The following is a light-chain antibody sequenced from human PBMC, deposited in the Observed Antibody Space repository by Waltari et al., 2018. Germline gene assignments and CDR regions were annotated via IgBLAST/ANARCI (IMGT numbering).Light chain of an antibody. CDR2: AAS. V-gene: IGKV1-39*01. CDR3: QQSYSTWT. CDR1: QPISDY. Sequence: DIQMTQSPPSLSAFVGDRVVIICRASQPISDYLNWYQQKPGKAPKRLIYAASSLQTGVPSRFSGSGSGTDVTLTISGLQPEDIATYYCQQSYSTWTFGQGTKVELK. J-gene: IGKJ1*01.